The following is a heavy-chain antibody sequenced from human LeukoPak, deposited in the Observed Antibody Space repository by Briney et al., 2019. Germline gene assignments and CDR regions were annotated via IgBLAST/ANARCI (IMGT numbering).Heavy chain of an antibody. CDR2: VTSSGRTP. Sequence: GGSLRLSCEASGFTFNAHAMSWVRQAPEKGLEWVASVTSSGRTPYYADSVRGRFTISRDNSKNTLYLQMNSLRGEDTAVYYCAKDRPNFYETSGAYYKPKGDFWGQGSLVTVSS. D-gene: IGHD3-10*01. CDR3: AKDRPNFYETSGAYYKPKGDF. J-gene: IGHJ4*02. CDR1: GFTFNAHA. V-gene: IGHV3-23*01.